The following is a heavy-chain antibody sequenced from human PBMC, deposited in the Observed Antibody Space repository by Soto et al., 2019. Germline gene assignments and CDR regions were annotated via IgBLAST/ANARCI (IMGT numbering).Heavy chain of an antibody. CDR3: ARELAVAGTGAFDI. V-gene: IGHV1-46*01. CDR2: INPSGGTP. Sequence: ASVKVSCKPSGYPFTNYNIHWVRQAPGQGLEWMGVINPSGGTPNYAQRFQGSVTITRDMSTSTVYMELSSLRSEDSAVYYCARELAVAGTGAFDIWGQGTMVTVSS. J-gene: IGHJ3*02. D-gene: IGHD6-19*01. CDR1: GYPFTNYN.